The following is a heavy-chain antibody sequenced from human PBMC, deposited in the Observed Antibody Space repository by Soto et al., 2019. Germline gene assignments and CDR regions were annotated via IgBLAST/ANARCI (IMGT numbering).Heavy chain of an antibody. J-gene: IGHJ4*02. CDR1: GGSISSGDYY. CDR3: ARHWYYYDSSGYYYFDY. Sequence: SETLSLTCTVSGGSISSGDYYWSWIRQPPGKGLEWIGYIYYSGSTNYNPSLKSRVTISVDTSKNQFPLKLSSVTAADTAVYYCARHWYYYDSSGYYYFDYWGQGTLVTVSS. CDR2: IYYSGST. V-gene: IGHV4-61*08. D-gene: IGHD3-22*01.